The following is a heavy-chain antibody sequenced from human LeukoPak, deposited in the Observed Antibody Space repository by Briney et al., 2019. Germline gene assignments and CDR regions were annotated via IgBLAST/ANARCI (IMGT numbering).Heavy chain of an antibody. Sequence: GGSLRLSCAASGFTFSSYGMHWVRQAPGKGLEWVAVISYDGSNKYYADSVKGRFTISRDNSKNTLYLQMNSLRAEDTAVYYCACIIQLWLNDAFDIWGQGTMVTVSS. D-gene: IGHD5-18*01. CDR1: GFTFSSYG. J-gene: IGHJ3*02. CDR3: ACIIQLWLNDAFDI. V-gene: IGHV3-30*03. CDR2: ISYDGSNK.